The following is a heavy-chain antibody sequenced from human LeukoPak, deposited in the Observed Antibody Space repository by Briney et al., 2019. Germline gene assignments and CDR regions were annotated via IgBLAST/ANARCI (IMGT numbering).Heavy chain of an antibody. V-gene: IGHV3-23*01. J-gene: IGHJ4*02. D-gene: IGHD2-21*02. Sequence: GGSLRLSCAASGFTFSSYAMSWVRQAPGKGLEWVSGISGRGGSTYYADSVKGRFTISRDNSKNTLYLQMNSLRAEDTAVYYCAKHGPAMEVTLPSVARWVDYWGQGTLVTVSS. CDR3: AKHGPAMEVTLPSVARWVDY. CDR2: ISGRGGST. CDR1: GFTFSSYA.